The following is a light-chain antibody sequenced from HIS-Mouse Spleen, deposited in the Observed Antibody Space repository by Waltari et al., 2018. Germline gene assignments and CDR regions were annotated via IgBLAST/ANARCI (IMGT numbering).Light chain of an antibody. V-gene: IGLV3-25*03. CDR1: ALPKQY. J-gene: IGLJ2*01. Sequence: SYELTQPPSVSVSPGQTARITCPGDALPKQYAYWYQQKPGKAPVLVIYKDSERPSGIPERFSGSSSGTTVTLTISGVQAEDEADYYCQSADSSGTYHVVFGGGTKLTVL. CDR2: KDS. CDR3: QSADSSGTYHVV.